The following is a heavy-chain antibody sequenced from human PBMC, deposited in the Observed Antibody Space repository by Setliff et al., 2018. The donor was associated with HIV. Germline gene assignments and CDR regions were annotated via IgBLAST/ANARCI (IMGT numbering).Heavy chain of an antibody. V-gene: IGHV1-69*13. CDR3: ARDRGDSSGHMTQYYYYDMDV. J-gene: IGHJ6*03. CDR1: GGTFSSYA. D-gene: IGHD3-22*01. CDR2: IIPIFGTA. Sequence: SVKVSCKASGGTFSSYAISWVRQAPGQGLEWMGGIIPIFGTANYAQKLQGRVTITADESTSTAYMELSSLRSEDTAVYYCARDRGDSSGHMTQYYYYDMDVWGKGTTVTVSS.